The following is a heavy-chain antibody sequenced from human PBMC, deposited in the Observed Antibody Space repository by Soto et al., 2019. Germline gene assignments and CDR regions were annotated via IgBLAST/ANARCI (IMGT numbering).Heavy chain of an antibody. V-gene: IGHV1-69*13. CDR1: GGTFSSYA. CDR3: ARDKTRITGNKLTYYGMDV. CDR2: IIPIFGTA. J-gene: IGHJ6*04. Sequence: SVKVSCKASGGTFSSYAISWVRQAPGQGLEWMGGIIPIFGTANYAQKFQGRVTITADESTSTAYMELSSLRSEDTAVYYCARDKTRITGNKLTYYGMDVWGKATTVTVPS. D-gene: IGHD1-20*01.